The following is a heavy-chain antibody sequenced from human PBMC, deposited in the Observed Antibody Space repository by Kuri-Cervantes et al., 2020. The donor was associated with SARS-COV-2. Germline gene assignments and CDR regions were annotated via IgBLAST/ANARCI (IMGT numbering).Heavy chain of an antibody. CDR3: AKDAGDGYNSTFDS. CDR1: GFTFSSYG. Sequence: GESLKISCAASGFTFSSYGMHWVRQAPGKGLEWVAFIRYDGSNKYYADSVKGRFTISRDNSKNTLYLQMNSLRVEDAGVYYCAKDAGDGYNSTFDSWGQGTRVTVSS. CDR2: IRYDGSNK. J-gene: IGHJ4*02. V-gene: IGHV3-30*02. D-gene: IGHD5-24*01.